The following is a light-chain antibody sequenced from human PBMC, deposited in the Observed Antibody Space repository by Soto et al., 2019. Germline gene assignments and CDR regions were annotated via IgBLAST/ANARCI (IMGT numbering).Light chain of an antibody. CDR2: DAS. CDR3: QQYNIYPWT. CDR1: QSISNR. V-gene: IGKV1-5*01. Sequence: DIQMTPSPSTLSASVGDGVTITCRASQSISNRLAWYQQRPGKAPKYLIYDASTLDSGAPSRFSGSGSGTEITLSISSLQPDDFATYYCQQYNIYPWTFGQGTKVDI. J-gene: IGKJ1*01.